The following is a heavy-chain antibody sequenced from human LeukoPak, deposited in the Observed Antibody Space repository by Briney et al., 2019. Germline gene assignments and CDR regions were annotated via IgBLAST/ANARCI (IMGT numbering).Heavy chain of an antibody. J-gene: IGHJ4*02. V-gene: IGHV3-23*01. Sequence: GGSLRLCCAASGFTFSNYAMSWVRQAPGKGLEWVSGISGNGGSTNYADSVKGRFTISRDNSKDTLYLQMNSLRAEDTAVYFCAKGNSGSYSPIFDYWGQGTLVTVSS. D-gene: IGHD1-26*01. CDR2: ISGNGGST. CDR3: AKGNSGSYSPIFDY. CDR1: GFTFSNYA.